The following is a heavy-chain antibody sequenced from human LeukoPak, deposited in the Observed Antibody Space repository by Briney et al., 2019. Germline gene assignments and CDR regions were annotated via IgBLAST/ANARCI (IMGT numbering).Heavy chain of an antibody. CDR2: IYGDVDT. D-gene: IGHD2-15*01. Sequence: GGSLRLSCAASGFSVISNYMNWVRQAPGKGLEWVSLIYGDVDTYYADSVKGRFIISRDNSKDILHLQMNSLRAEDTAIYYCARGVNMRGGPVDIWVRVTMVKVSS. V-gene: IGHV3-53*01. CDR1: GFSVISNY. CDR3: ARGVNMRGGPVDI. J-gene: IGHJ3*02.